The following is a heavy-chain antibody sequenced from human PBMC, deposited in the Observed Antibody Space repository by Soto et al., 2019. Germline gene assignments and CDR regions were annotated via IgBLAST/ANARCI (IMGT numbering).Heavy chain of an antibody. CDR1: GFTFSSYA. V-gene: IGHV3-23*01. CDR3: SLSDRYYGMDV. J-gene: IGHJ6*02. Sequence: EVQLLESGGGLGQPGGSLRLSCAASGFTFSSYAMSWVRQAPGKGLEWVSSISTSGGSTYYADSVKGRFTISRDNSNNTLYLQMNSLRAEDTAVYYCSLSDRYYGMDVWGLGTTVTVSS. CDR2: ISTSGGST.